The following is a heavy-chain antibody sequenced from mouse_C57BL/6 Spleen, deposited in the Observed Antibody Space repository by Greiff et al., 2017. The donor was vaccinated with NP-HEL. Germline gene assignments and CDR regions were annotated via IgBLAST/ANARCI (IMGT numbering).Heavy chain of an antibody. CDR1: GYTFTGYW. CDR3: ARRDYGSSYAMDY. CDR2: ILPGSGST. J-gene: IGHJ4*01. V-gene: IGHV1-9*01. Sequence: VQLQQSGAELMKPGASVKLSCKATGYTFTGYWIEWVKQRPGHGLEWIGEILPGSGSTNYNAKFKGKATFTADTSSNTAYMQLSSLTTEDSAIYYCARRDYGSSYAMDYWGQGTSVTVSS. D-gene: IGHD1-1*01.